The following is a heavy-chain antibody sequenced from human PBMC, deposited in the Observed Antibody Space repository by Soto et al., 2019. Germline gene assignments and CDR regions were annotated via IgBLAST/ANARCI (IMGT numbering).Heavy chain of an antibody. CDR2: IYYSGST. J-gene: IGHJ6*02. V-gene: IGHV4-31*03. CDR3: ARAPISEYEGYYYGMDV. D-gene: IGHD6-6*01. CDR1: GGSISSGGYY. Sequence: QVQLQESGPGLVKPSQTLSLTCTVSGGSISSGGYYWSWIRQHPGKGLEWIGYIYYSGSTYYNPSLKSRVTISVDTSKNQFSLKLSSVTAADTAVYYCARAPISEYEGYYYGMDVWGQGTTVTVSS.